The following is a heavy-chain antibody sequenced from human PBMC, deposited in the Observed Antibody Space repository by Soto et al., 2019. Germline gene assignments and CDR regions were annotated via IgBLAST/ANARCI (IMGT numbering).Heavy chain of an antibody. D-gene: IGHD6-19*01. V-gene: IGHV3-9*01. CDR1: GFTFDDYA. CDR2: ISWKSGSI. Sequence: EVQLAESGGGWVQPGRCLRLSCAASGFTFDDYAMHWVRQAPGKGLEWVSGISWKSGSIGYADSVKGRFTISRDNAKNSLYLQMNSLRAEHTALYYCAKDIHSSGLTWGVAYDIWGQGTMVTVSS. CDR3: AKDIHSSGLTWGVAYDI. J-gene: IGHJ3*02.